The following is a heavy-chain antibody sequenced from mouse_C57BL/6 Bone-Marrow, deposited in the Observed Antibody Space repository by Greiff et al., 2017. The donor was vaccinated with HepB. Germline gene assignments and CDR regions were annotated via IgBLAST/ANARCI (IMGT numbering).Heavy chain of an antibody. Sequence: VQLQQPGAELVKPGASVKLSCKASGYTFTSYWMHWVKQRPGQGLEWIGMIHPNSGSTNYNEKFKSKATLTVDKSSSTAYMQLSSLTSEDSAVYYCARRPYDYAFDYWGQGTTLTVSS. CDR1: GYTFTSYW. J-gene: IGHJ2*01. V-gene: IGHV1-64*01. CDR3: ARRPYDYAFDY. CDR2: IHPNSGST. D-gene: IGHD2-4*01.